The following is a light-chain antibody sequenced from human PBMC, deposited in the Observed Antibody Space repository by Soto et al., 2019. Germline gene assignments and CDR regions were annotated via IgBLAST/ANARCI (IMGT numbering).Light chain of an antibody. CDR2: GAS. CDR3: QQYGSSLAVT. CDR1: QSVSSY. J-gene: IGKJ1*01. Sequence: EILFRQYLRPLCFSPGERAPLSCRASQSVSSYLAWYQQKPGQAPRLLIYGASTRATGIPARFSGSGSGTEFTLTISSLQSEDFAVYYCQQYGSSLAVTFGEGTEVDIK. V-gene: IGKV3-15*01.